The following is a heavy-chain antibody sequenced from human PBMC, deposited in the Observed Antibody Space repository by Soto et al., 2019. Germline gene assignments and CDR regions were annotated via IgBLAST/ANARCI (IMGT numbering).Heavy chain of an antibody. CDR3: ARDKITGLFDY. D-gene: IGHD2-8*02. CDR2: INHSGST. V-gene: IGHV4-34*01. CDR1: GGSFSGYY. Sequence: QVQLQQWGAGLLKPSETLSLTCAVYGGSFSGYYWTWIRQPPGTGLEWIGEINHSGSTNYNPSLTSRVTISVDTSKTQFSLKLTSVTAAATAVYYCARDKITGLFDYWGQGTLVTVSS. J-gene: IGHJ4*02.